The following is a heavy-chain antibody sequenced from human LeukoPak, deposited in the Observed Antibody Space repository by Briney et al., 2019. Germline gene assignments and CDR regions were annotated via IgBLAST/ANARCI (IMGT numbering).Heavy chain of an antibody. V-gene: IGHV4-39*01. CDR2: IYYSGST. D-gene: IGHD6-13*01. Sequence: PSETLSLTCTVSGDSISTSSYYWGCIRQPPGKGLEWIGSIYYSGSTYYNPSLKSRVTISVDTSKNHFSLRLSSVTAADTAVYYCARHGGGSSKNFGSWGQGTLVTVSS. CDR1: GDSISTSSYY. CDR3: ARHGGGSSKNFGS. J-gene: IGHJ4*02.